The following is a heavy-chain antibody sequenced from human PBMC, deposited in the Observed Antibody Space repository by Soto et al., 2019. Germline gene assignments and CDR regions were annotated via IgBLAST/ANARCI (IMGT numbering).Heavy chain of an antibody. J-gene: IGHJ4*02. CDR3: ARGRYGDY. V-gene: IGHV1-18*01. D-gene: IGHD1-1*01. Sequence: QVHLVQSGAEVKKPGASVKVSCKGSGYTFTSYGITWVRQAPGQGLEWMGWISAHNGNTDYAQKLKVRVTVTRDTSTRTAYMELRSLRSDDTAVYYCARGRYGDYWGQGALVTVSS. CDR2: ISAHNGNT. CDR1: GYTFTSYG.